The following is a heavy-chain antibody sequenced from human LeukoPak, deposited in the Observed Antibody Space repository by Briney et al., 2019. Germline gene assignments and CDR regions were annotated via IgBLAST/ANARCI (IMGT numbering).Heavy chain of an antibody. V-gene: IGHV4-39*01. D-gene: IGHD1/OR15-1a*01. J-gene: IGHJ4*02. CDR3: VRHGNTVTDRSYYFDY. CDR2: IYWSGST. Sequence: PSETLSLRCAVSGGSITYGSHYWGWIRQTPGKGLDWIGGIYWSGSTSYNPSLKSRVTLSVDTTKNHFSLKLSSVTAADTAVYYCVRHGNTVTDRSYYFDYWGQGILATVSS. CDR1: GGSITYGSHY.